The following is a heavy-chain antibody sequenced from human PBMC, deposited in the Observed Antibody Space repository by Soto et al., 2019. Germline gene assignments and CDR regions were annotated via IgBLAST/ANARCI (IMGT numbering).Heavy chain of an antibody. CDR1: GFTFSSYA. D-gene: IGHD2-2*01. Sequence: EVQLLESGGGLVQPGGSLRLSCAASGFTFSSYAMSWVRQAPGKGLEWVSAISGSGGSTYYADSVKGRFTISRDNSKNTLYLQMNSLRAEDTAVYYFVRYCSSTSCYVFVYWGQGTLVTVSS. CDR2: ISGSGGST. CDR3: VRYCSSTSCYVFVY. V-gene: IGHV3-23*01. J-gene: IGHJ4*02.